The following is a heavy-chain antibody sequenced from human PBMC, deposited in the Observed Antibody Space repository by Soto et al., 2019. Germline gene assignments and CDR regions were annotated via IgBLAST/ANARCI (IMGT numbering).Heavy chain of an antibody. CDR2: IYYSGST. V-gene: IGHV4-39*07. CDR3: ARVLPYYDSSGYDAFDI. Sequence: SETLSLTCTVSGGSISSSSYYWGWIRQPPGKGLEWIGSIYYSGSTYYNPSLKSRVTISVDTSKNQFSLKLSSVTAADTAVYYCARVLPYYDSSGYDAFDIWGQGTMVTVSS. D-gene: IGHD3-22*01. J-gene: IGHJ3*02. CDR1: GGSISSSSYY.